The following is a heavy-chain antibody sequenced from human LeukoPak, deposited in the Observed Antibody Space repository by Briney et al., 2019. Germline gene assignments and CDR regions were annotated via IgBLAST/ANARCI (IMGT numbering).Heavy chain of an antibody. CDR3: AKDGESAAGTWWENWFDP. J-gene: IGHJ5*02. Sequence: GGSLRLSCAASGFTFSSYAMSWVRQAPGKGLEWVSAICGSGGSTYYADSVKSRFTISRDTFKNTLYLQMNRLRAEDTAVYYCAKDGESAAGTWWENWFDPWGQGTLVTVSS. CDR1: GFTFSSYA. V-gene: IGHV3-23*01. D-gene: IGHD6-13*01. CDR2: ICGSGGST.